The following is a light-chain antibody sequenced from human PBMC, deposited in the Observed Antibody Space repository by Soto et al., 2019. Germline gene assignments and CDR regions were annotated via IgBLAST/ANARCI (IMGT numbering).Light chain of an antibody. CDR3: QQLNSYPIT. J-gene: IGKJ3*01. CDR1: QDISSY. Sequence: DIQLTQSPSFLSASVGDRVIITCRASQDISSYLAWCQQKPGKAPKLLIYAASTLQSGVPSRFSGSGSGTEFTLTISSLQPEDFASYYCQQLNSYPITFGPGTKVDIK. V-gene: IGKV1-9*01. CDR2: AAS.